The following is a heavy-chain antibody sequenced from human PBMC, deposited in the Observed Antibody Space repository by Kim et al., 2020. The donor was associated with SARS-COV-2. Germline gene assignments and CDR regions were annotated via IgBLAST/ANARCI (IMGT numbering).Heavy chain of an antibody. V-gene: IGHV4-38-2*02. CDR3: ARGLWGISSFYY. J-gene: IGHJ4*02. CDR1: GYSISSGYY. CDR2: IYHSGST. Sequence: SETLSLTCTVSGYSISSGYYWGWIRQPPGKGLEWIGSIYHSGSTYYNPSLKSRVTISADTSKNQFSLTLSSVTAAATAVFYCARGLWGISSFYYWGQGT. D-gene: IGHD3-16*01.